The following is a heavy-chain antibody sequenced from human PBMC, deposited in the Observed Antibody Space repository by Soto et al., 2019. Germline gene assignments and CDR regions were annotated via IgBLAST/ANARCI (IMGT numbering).Heavy chain of an antibody. Sequence: SETLSLTCAVYGGSFIGYYWSWIRQPPGKGLEWIGEINHSGSTNYNPSLKSRVTISVDTSKNQFSLKLSSVTAADTAVYYCARGGLGLPFDYWGQGTLVTVSS. J-gene: IGHJ4*02. CDR2: INHSGST. V-gene: IGHV4-34*01. CDR1: GGSFIGYY. CDR3: ARGGLGLPFDY. D-gene: IGHD1-7*01.